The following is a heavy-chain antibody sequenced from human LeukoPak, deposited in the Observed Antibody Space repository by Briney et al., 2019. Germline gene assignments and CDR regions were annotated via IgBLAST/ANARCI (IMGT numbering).Heavy chain of an antibody. J-gene: IGHJ4*02. V-gene: IGHV3-53*01. Sequence: GGSLRLSCAASGFTVSNNYMSWVRQAPGKGLEWASVIHSGGTTNYADSVQGRFTISRDNSKTTVYLHMNSLRAEDTAVYYCARDSDSSYGPFASWGQGTLVTVSS. CDR3: ARDSDSSYGPFAS. CDR2: IHSGGTT. CDR1: GFTVSNNY. D-gene: IGHD5-12*01.